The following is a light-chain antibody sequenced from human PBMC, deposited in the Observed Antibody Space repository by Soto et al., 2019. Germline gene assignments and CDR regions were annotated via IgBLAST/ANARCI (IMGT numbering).Light chain of an antibody. J-gene: IGLJ1*01. Sequence: QSVLTQPPSVSEAPRQRVTISCSGSSSNIGNNAVNWYQQLPGKAPKLLIYYDDLLPSGVSDRFSGSKSGTSASLAISGLQSEDEADYYCQSYDGSLSEGVFGTGTKLTVL. V-gene: IGLV1-36*01. CDR2: YDD. CDR3: QSYDGSLSEGV. CDR1: SSNIGNNA.